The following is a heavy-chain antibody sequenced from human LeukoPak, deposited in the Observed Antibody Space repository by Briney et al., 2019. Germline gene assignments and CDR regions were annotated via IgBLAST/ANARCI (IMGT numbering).Heavy chain of an antibody. V-gene: IGHV3-23*01. Sequence: GGSLRLSCAGSGFTFSSYAMSWVRQAPGKGLEWVSAISDSGDYTYYADSVKGRFTISRDNSKNTLYLHVNSLRAEDTAVYYCAKDTSIGKYCTSGVCSPFDYWGQGTLVTVSS. J-gene: IGHJ4*02. D-gene: IGHD2-8*01. CDR2: ISDSGDYT. CDR1: GFTFSSYA. CDR3: AKDTSIGKYCTSGVCSPFDY.